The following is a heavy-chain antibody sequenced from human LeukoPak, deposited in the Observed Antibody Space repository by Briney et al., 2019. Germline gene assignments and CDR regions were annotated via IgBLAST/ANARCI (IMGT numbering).Heavy chain of an antibody. V-gene: IGHV4-59*01. Sequence: SETLSLTCTVSGGSISSYYWSWIRQPPGKGLEWIGYIYYSGSTNYNPSLKSRVTISVDTSKNQFSLKLSSVTAADTAVYYCARRAYDYVWSPFDPWGQGTLVTVSS. J-gene: IGHJ5*02. CDR1: GGSISSYY. D-gene: IGHD3-16*01. CDR3: ARRAYDYVWSPFDP. CDR2: IYYSGST.